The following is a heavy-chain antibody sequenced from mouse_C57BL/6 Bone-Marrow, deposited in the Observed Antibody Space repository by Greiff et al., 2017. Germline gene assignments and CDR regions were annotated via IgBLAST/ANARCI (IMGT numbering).Heavy chain of an antibody. D-gene: IGHD1-1*01. Sequence: VQRVESGAELVRPGTSVKVSCKASGYAFTNYLIEWVKQRPGQGLEWIGVFNPGSGGTNYNEKFKGKATLTADKSSSTAYMQLSSLTSEDSAVYFCARGDYYYGSSDYWGQGTTLTVSS. J-gene: IGHJ2*01. CDR2: FNPGSGGT. CDR1: GYAFTNYL. CDR3: ARGDYYYGSSDY. V-gene: IGHV1-54*01.